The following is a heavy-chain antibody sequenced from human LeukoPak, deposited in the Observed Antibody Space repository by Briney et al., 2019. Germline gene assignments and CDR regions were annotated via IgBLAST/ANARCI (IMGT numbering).Heavy chain of an antibody. CDR3: ASSRGGGGSYGIDY. CDR1: GGSISSYY. V-gene: IGHV4-59*01. Sequence: PSETLSLTCTVSGGSISSYYWSWIRQPPGKGLEWIGYIYYSGSTNYNPSLKSRVTISVDTSKNQFSLKLSSVTAADTAVYYCASSRGGGGSYGIDYWGQGTLVTVSS. CDR2: IYYSGST. D-gene: IGHD2-15*01. J-gene: IGHJ4*02.